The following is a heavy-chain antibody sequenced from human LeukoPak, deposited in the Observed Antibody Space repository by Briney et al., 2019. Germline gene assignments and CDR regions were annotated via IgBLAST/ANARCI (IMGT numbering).Heavy chain of an antibody. D-gene: IGHD1-7*01. CDR1: GGSISSSSYY. Sequence: SETLSLTCTVSGGSISSSSYYWGWIRQPPGKGLEWIGSIYYSGSTYYNPSLKSRVTISVDTSKNQFSLKLSSVTAADTAVYYCARTSRNYVGGGHFDYWGQGTLVAVSS. V-gene: IGHV4-39*01. J-gene: IGHJ4*02. CDR3: ARTSRNYVGGGHFDY. CDR2: IYYSGST.